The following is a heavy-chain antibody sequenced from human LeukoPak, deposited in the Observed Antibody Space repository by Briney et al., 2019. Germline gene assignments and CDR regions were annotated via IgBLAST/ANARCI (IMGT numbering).Heavy chain of an antibody. V-gene: IGHV4-31*03. J-gene: IGHJ4*02. CDR2: IYYSGST. Sequence: PSETLSLTCTVSGGSISSGGYYWSWIRQHPGKGLEWIGYIYYSGSTYYNPSLESRVTISVDTSKNQFSLKLSSETAADTAVYYCAASSSWYYFDYWGQGTLVTVSS. CDR3: AASSSWYYFDY. CDR1: GGSISSGGYY. D-gene: IGHD6-13*01.